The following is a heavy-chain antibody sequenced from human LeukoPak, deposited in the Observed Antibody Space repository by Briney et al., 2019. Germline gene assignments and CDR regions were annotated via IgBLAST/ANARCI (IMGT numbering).Heavy chain of an antibody. CDR3: ARDTIFGVVISAVGAFDI. J-gene: IGHJ3*02. Sequence: SETLSLTCTVSGGYISSYYWSWIRQPAGKGLEWIGRIYTSGSTNYNPSLKSRVTMSVDTSNNQFSLKLSSVTAADTAVYYCARDTIFGVVISAVGAFDIWGQGTMVTVSS. D-gene: IGHD3-3*01. CDR1: GGYISSYY. CDR2: IYTSGST. V-gene: IGHV4-4*07.